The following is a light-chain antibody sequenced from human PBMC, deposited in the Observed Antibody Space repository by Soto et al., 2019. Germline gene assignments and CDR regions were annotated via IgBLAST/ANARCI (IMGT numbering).Light chain of an antibody. Sequence: QSVLTQPPSASGTPGQRVTISCSGSSSNIGSNTVNWYQQLPGTAPKLLIYSNNQRPSGVPDRFSGSKSGISASLAISGLQSEDEADYYCAAWDDSLNVWVFGGGTKLTVL. J-gene: IGLJ3*02. CDR1: SSNIGSNT. CDR3: AAWDDSLNVWV. CDR2: SNN. V-gene: IGLV1-44*01.